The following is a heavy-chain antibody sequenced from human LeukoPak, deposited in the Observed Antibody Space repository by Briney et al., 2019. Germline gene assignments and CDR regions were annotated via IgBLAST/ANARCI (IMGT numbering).Heavy chain of an antibody. CDR2: INPNSGST. CDR1: GYTFTGYY. J-gene: IGHJ4*02. D-gene: IGHD3-9*01. Sequence: ASVKVSCKASGYTFTGYYMHWVRQAPGQGLEWMGWINPNSGSTNYAQKFQGRVTMTRDTSISTAYMELSRLRSDDTAVYYCACIDILTGYRYYFDYWGQGTLVTVSS. CDR3: ACIDILTGYRYYFDY. V-gene: IGHV1-2*02.